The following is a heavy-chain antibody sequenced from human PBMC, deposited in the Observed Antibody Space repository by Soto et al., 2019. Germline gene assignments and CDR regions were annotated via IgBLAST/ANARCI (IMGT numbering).Heavy chain of an antibody. V-gene: IGHV1-69*01. J-gene: IGHJ4*02. D-gene: IGHD3-22*01. CDR2: IIPIFGTA. Sequence: QVQLVQSGAEVKKPGSSVKVSCKASGGTFSSYAISWVRQAPGQGLEWMGGIIPIFGTANYAQKFQGRVTITADESTSTAYMELSSLRSEDTAVYYCARDANYYDRSGYLVYFDYWGQGTLVTVSS. CDR1: GGTFSSYA. CDR3: ARDANYYDRSGYLVYFDY.